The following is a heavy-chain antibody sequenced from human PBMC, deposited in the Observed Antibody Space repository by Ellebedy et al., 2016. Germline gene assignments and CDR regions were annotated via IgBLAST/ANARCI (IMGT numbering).Heavy chain of an antibody. CDR1: GDTSLSYG. CDR2: ITFHDGNT. Sequence: ASVKVSCKSSGDTSLSYGISWVRQAPGQGLEWMGWITFHDGNTNYAQKVQGRITVTTDTSTNTAYLELRNLRSDDTAVYFCATVGGICSGGTCYYVYWGQGTPVTVSS. V-gene: IGHV1-18*04. J-gene: IGHJ4*02. CDR3: ATVGGICSGGTCYYVY. D-gene: IGHD2-15*01.